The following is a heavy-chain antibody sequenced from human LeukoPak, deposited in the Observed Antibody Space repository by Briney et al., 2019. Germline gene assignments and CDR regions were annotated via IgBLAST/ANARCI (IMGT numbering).Heavy chain of an antibody. CDR3: ARHTSKSSGSYYGAFDI. V-gene: IGHV4-59*08. CDR2: IYYSGST. D-gene: IGHD1-26*01. Sequence: SETLSLTCTVSGGSISSYYWSWIRQPPGKGLEWIGYIYYSGSTNYNPSLKSRVTISIDTSKNQFSLKLSSATAADTAVYYCARHTSKSSGSYYGAFDIWGQGTMVTVSS. J-gene: IGHJ3*02. CDR1: GGSISSYY.